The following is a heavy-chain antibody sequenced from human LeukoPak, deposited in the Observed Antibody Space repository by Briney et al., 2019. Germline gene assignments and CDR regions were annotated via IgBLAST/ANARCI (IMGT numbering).Heavy chain of an antibody. D-gene: IGHD3-22*01. J-gene: IGHJ3*02. CDR1: RFTFRNYA. CDR3: AKAYRGSSGYYYPDAFDI. V-gene: IGHV3-30*04. Sequence: PGGSLRLSCAASRFTFRNYAMHWVRQAPGKGLEWVAVISSDGTNKDYADSVKGRFSISRDNSKNTLYLQMNSLRAEDTAVYYCAKAYRGSSGYYYPDAFDIWGQGTMVTVSS. CDR2: ISSDGTNK.